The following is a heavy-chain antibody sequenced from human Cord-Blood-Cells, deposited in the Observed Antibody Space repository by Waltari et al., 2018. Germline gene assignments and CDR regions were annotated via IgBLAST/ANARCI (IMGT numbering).Heavy chain of an antibody. D-gene: IGHD1-20*01. CDR2: MYSGGST. CDR1: WFSVSSTY. Sequence: EVQRVESGGGLGQPGGSLRLSCAASWFSVSSTYLSWVRQAPGKGRGWVSVMYSGGSTDYVDSVKGRFTISRHNSKNTLYLQMNSLRAEDTAVYYCARVTGTYYFDYWGQGTLVTVSS. CDR3: ARVTGTYYFDY. J-gene: IGHJ4*02. V-gene: IGHV3-53*04.